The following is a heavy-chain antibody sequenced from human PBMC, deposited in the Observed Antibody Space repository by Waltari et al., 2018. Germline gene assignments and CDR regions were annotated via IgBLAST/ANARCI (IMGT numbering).Heavy chain of an antibody. CDR3: ASCGGDCYSGFDY. J-gene: IGHJ4*02. Sequence: QVQLQESGPGLVKPSQTLSLTCTVPGGSISSGSCSWSWIRQPAGKGLERIGRISTSGSTNYNPSLKSRVTISVDTSKNQFSLKMSSVNAADTVVYYCASCGGDCYSGFDYWGQGTLVTVSS. D-gene: IGHD2-21*01. CDR2: ISTSGST. V-gene: IGHV4-61*02. CDR1: GGSISSGSCS.